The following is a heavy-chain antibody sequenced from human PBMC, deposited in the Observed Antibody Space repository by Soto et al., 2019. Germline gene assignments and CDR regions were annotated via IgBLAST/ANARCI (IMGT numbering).Heavy chain of an antibody. J-gene: IGHJ4*02. CDR2: IYHSGST. D-gene: IGHD6-13*01. CDR1: GGSISSGGYS. Sequence: QLQLQESGSGLVKPSQTLSLTCAVSGGSISSGGYSWSWIRQPPGKGLEWIGYIYHSGSTYYNPSLKSRVAIAVDRSKNQFSLKLSSVTAADTDVYYCARAGPIAAEDWGQGTLVTVSS. V-gene: IGHV4-30-2*01. CDR3: ARAGPIAAED.